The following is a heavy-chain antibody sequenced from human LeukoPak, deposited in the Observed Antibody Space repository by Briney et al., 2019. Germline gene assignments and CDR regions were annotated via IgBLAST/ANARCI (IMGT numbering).Heavy chain of an antibody. CDR1: GHIFTCYY. D-gene: IGHD5-18*01. V-gene: IGHV1-2*05. J-gene: IGHJ4*02. Sequence: ASVTVSFKASGHIFTCYYMHWVRQAPGQGREGMGRIHPNSGGANYAQKFQGRVTMTRETSISKAYMELSRLRSDDTDVYYCARGLVVVLAGIEDVYVDTAMDGDSWGQGTLVTVSS. CDR3: ARGLVVVLAGIEDVYVDTAMDGDS. CDR2: IHPNSGGA.